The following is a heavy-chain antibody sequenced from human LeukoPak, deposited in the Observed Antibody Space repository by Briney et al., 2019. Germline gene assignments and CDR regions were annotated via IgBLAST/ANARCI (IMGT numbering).Heavy chain of an antibody. CDR2: IYYSGST. V-gene: IGHV4-59*01. J-gene: IGHJ4*02. D-gene: IGHD3-22*01. CDR3: ARDGRRGYYYDS. Sequence: SETLSLTCTVSGGSISSYYWSWIRQPPGKGLEWIGYIYYSGSTNYNPSLKSRVTISVDTSKNQFSLKLSSVTAADTAVYYCARDGRRGYYYDSWGQGTLVTVSS. CDR1: GGSISSYY.